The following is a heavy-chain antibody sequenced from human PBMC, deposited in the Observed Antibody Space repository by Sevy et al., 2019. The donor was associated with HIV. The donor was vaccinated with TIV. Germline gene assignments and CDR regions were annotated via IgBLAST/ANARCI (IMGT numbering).Heavy chain of an antibody. J-gene: IGHJ6*02. D-gene: IGHD4-4*01. CDR3: ARDHGDMTTVTYYYYGMDV. V-gene: IGHV1-69*13. CDR1: GGTFSSYA. Sequence: ASVKVSCKASGGTFSSYAISWVRQAPGQGLEWMGGIIPIFGTANYAQKFQGRVTITAAESTSPAYMELSSLRSEDTAVYYCARDHGDMTTVTYYYYGMDVWGQGTTVTVSS. CDR2: IIPIFGTA.